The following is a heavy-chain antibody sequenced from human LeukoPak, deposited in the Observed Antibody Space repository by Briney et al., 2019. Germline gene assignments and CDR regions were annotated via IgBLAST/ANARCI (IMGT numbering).Heavy chain of an antibody. CDR2: IYPGDSDT. J-gene: IGHJ6*03. CDR3: ARHSGSSYYYYYMDV. Sequence: GESLKISCKGSGYSFTSYWIGWVRQMPGKGLEWMGIIYPGDSDTRYSPSFQGQVTISADKSISTAYLQWSSLKASDTAIYYCARHSGSSYYYYYMDVWGKGTTVTVSS. D-gene: IGHD1-26*01. CDR1: GYSFTSYW. V-gene: IGHV5-51*01.